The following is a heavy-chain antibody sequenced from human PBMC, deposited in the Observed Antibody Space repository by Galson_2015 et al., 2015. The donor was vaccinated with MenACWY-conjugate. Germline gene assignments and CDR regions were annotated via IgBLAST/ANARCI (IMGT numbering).Heavy chain of an antibody. CDR3: VSLSTGGWFGRAFDI. Sequence: SLRLSCAASGFTVRSNYMAWVRQAPGKGLEWISVIYSGGTSYADSVRGRFAISRDNSNDKLYIQMNSLRAEDSGVYYCVSLSTGGWFGRAFDIWGQGTKVIVSS. CDR2: IYSGGT. D-gene: IGHD2-8*02. J-gene: IGHJ3*02. CDR1: GFTVRSNY. V-gene: IGHV3-53*01.